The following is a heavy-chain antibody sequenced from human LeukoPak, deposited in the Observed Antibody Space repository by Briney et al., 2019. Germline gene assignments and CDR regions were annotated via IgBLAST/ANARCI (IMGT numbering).Heavy chain of an antibody. J-gene: IGHJ1*01. D-gene: IGHD2-21*02. CDR2: IRYDGSNK. Sequence: GGSLRLSCAASGFTFSSYGMHWVRQAPGKGLEWVAFIRYDGSNKYYADSVRGRFTISRDNSKNTLYLQMNSLRAEDTAVYYCARTYCGGDCYGYFQHWGQGTLVTVSS. CDR1: GFTFSSYG. V-gene: IGHV3-30*02. CDR3: ARTYCGGDCYGYFQH.